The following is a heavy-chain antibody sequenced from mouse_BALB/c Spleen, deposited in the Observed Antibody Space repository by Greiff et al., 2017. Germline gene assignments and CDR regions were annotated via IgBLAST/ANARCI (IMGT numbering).Heavy chain of an antibody. CDR1: GFSLTSYG. D-gene: IGHD3-3*01. CDR3: ARDRDGWAYFDY. V-gene: IGHV2-9*02. Sequence: VMLVESGPGLVAPSQSLSITCTVSGFSLTSYGVHWVRQPPGKGLEWLGVIWAGGSTNYNSALMSRLSISKDNSKSQVFLKMNSLQTDDTAMYYCARDRDGWAYFDYWGQGTTLTVSS. J-gene: IGHJ2*01. CDR2: IWAGGST.